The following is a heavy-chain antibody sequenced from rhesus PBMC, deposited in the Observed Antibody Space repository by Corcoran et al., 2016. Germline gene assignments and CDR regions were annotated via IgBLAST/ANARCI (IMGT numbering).Heavy chain of an antibody. CDR3: ARVGSYGSGLDY. CDR1: GGSISDDYY. CDR2: IYGSGGGT. Sequence: QVQLQESGPGLVKPSETLSLTCAVSGGSISDDYYWSWIRQPPGKGLEWIGYIYGSGGGTNYKPSLKNRVTISIDTSKNQVSRKLSSVTAADTAVYYCARVGSYGSGLDYWGQGVLVTVSS. D-gene: IGHD3-28*01. V-gene: IGHV4-106*01. J-gene: IGHJ4*01.